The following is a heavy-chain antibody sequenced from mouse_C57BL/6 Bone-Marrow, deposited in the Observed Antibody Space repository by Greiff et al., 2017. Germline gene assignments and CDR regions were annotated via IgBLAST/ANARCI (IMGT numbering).Heavy chain of an antibody. Sequence: QVQLQQPGAELVKPGASVKLSCKASGYTFTSYWMQWVKQRPGQGLEWIGEIDPSDSYTNYNQKFKGKATLTVDTSSSTAYMQRSSLTSEDSAVYYCAREWFYYGNYDAMDYWGQGTSVTVSS. V-gene: IGHV1-50*01. D-gene: IGHD2-1*01. J-gene: IGHJ4*01. CDR2: IDPSDSYT. CDR1: GYTFTSYW. CDR3: AREWFYYGNYDAMDY.